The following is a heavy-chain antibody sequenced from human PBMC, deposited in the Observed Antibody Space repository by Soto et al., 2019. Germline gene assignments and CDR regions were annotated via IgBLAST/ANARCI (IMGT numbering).Heavy chain of an antibody. V-gene: IGHV1-2*04. D-gene: IGHD1-26*01. Sequence: GASVKVSCKASGYTFTGYYMHWVRQAPGQGLEWMGWINPNSGGTNYAQKFQGWVTMTRDTSISTAYMELSRLRSDDTAVYYCAREVIVGATTVYYYYGMDVWGQGTTVTVSS. CDR3: AREVIVGATTVYYYYGMDV. CDR2: INPNSGGT. CDR1: GYTFTGYY. J-gene: IGHJ6*02.